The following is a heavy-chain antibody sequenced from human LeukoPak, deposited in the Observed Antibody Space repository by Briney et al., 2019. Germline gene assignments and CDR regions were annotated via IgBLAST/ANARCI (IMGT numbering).Heavy chain of an antibody. CDR3: ARDKRIAARPGIYYFDY. J-gene: IGHJ4*02. CDR1: GFTFSSYW. D-gene: IGHD6-6*01. Sequence: GGSLRLSCAASGFTFSSYWMSWVRQAPGKGLEWVANIKQDGSEKYYVDSVKGRFTISRDNAKNSLYLQMNSLRAEDTAVYYCARDKRIAARPGIYYFDYWGQGTLVTVSS. V-gene: IGHV3-7*01. CDR2: IKQDGSEK.